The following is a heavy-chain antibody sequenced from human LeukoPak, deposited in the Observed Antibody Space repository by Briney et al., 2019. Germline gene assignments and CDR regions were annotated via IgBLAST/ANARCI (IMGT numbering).Heavy chain of an antibody. CDR1: GGSISSYY. V-gene: IGHV4-59*08. CDR2: IYYSGST. Sequence: PSETLSLTCTVSGGSISSYYWSWLRQPPGKGLEGIGYIYYSGSTNYNPSLKSRVTISVDTSKNQFSLKLSSVTAADTAVYYCARGEAANYYYYGMDVWGQGTTVTVSS. CDR3: ARGEAANYYYYGMDV. J-gene: IGHJ6*02. D-gene: IGHD2-15*01.